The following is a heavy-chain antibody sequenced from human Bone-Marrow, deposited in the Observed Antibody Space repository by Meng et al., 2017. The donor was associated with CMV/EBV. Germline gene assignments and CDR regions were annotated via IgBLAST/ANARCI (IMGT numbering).Heavy chain of an antibody. Sequence: ASVKVSCKASGYTFTSYGISWVRQAPGQGLEWMGWISAYNGNTNYAQKLQGRVTMTTDTSTSTAYMELRSLRSDDTAVYYCAREEAYSYGFDYYYYGMDLWGQGTTVTVSS. CDR3: AREEAYSYGFDYYYYGMDL. V-gene: IGHV1-18*01. D-gene: IGHD5-18*01. CDR2: ISAYNGNT. J-gene: IGHJ6*02. CDR1: GYTFTSYG.